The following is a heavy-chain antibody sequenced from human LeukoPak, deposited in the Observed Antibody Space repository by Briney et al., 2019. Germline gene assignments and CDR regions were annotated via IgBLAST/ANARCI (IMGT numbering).Heavy chain of an antibody. V-gene: IGHV3-23*01. D-gene: IGHD3-10*01. J-gene: IGHJ4*02. CDR1: GITLSNYG. CDR2: ISDSGGST. Sequence: GGSLRLSCAVSGITLSNYGMSWVRQDPGKGLEWVAGISDSGGSTNYADSVKGRFTISRDNAKNTLYLQMNSLRAEDTAVYFCAKRGVVIRVILVGFHKQAYYFDSWGQGALVTVSS. CDR3: AKRGVVIRVILVGFHKQAYYFDS.